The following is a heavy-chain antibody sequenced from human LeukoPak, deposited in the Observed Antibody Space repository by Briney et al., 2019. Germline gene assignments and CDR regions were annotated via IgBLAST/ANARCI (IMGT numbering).Heavy chain of an antibody. CDR1: GYTFTSYY. Sequence: ASVKVSCKASGYTFTSYYMHWVRQAPGQGLEWMGIINPSGGSTSYAQKFQGRVTMTRDTSTSTVYMELSSLRSEDTAVYYCARGPPRKTVACTQQVEPWGQGTLVTVSS. CDR3: ARGPPRKTVACTQQVEP. CDR2: INPSGGST. J-gene: IGHJ5*02. D-gene: IGHD6-19*01. V-gene: IGHV1-46*01.